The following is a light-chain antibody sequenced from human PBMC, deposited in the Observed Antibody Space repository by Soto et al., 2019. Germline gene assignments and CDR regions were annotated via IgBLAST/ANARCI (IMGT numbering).Light chain of an antibody. V-gene: IGKV4-1*01. CDR3: QQYYITPPWT. CDR2: WAS. Sequence: DIVMTQSPDSLAVSLGERATINCKSSQSVLYSSTNKNYLAWYQQKSGQPPKLLIYWASTRESGVPDRFSGSGSGTDFTLTISDLQAEDVAIYYCQQYYITPPWTFGQGTKVEIK. J-gene: IGKJ1*01. CDR1: QSVLYSSTNKNY.